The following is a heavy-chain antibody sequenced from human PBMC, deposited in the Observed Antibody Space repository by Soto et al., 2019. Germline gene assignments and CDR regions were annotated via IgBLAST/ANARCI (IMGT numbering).Heavy chain of an antibody. D-gene: IGHD3-3*01. J-gene: IGHJ4*02. CDR1: GLTFSIYA. CDR2: LTGSGATS. Sequence: EVQLLESGGGLVQPGGSLRLSCAASGLTFSIYALAWVRQAPGKGLEWVSGLTGSGATSYDTDSVKGRFTISRDNAKNPLYREMNSLRTEDAAVYFCAKDSQYYGAGRQWDYLGQGTLVIFSS. V-gene: IGHV3-23*01. CDR3: AKDSQYYGAGRQWDY.